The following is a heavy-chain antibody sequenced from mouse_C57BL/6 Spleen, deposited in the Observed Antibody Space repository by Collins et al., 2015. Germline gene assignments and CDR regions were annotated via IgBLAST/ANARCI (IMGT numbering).Heavy chain of an antibody. CDR2: IYPGNSDT. J-gene: IGHJ4*01. Sequence: VKMSCKTSGYTFTSYWMHWVKQRPGQGLEWIGAIYPGNSDTSYNQKFKGKAKLTAVTSASTAYMELSSLTNEDSAVYYCTRWDYYGSSSAMDYWGQGTSVTVSS. CDR1: GYTFTSYW. CDR3: TRWDYYGSSSAMDY. V-gene: IGHV1-5*01. D-gene: IGHD1-1*01.